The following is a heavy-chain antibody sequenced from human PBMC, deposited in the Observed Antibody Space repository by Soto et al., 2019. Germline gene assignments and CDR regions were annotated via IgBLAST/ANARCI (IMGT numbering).Heavy chain of an antibody. Sequence: ASVKVSCKASGYTFTGYYMHWVRQAPGQGLEWMGWINPNSGGTNYAQKFQGRVTMTRDTSISTAYMELSRLRSDDTAVYYCAKVYIGYDLTVGYYDSSGYYYGTIDYWGQGTLVTVSS. J-gene: IGHJ4*02. V-gene: IGHV1-2*02. CDR2: INPNSGGT. CDR1: GYTFTGYY. CDR3: AKVYIGYDLTVGYYDSSGYYYGTIDY. D-gene: IGHD3-22*01.